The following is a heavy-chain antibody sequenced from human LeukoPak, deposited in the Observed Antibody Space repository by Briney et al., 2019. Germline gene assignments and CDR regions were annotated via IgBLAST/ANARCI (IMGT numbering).Heavy chain of an antibody. J-gene: IGHJ4*02. CDR1: GFTFSCYA. CDR2: ISYDGSNK. D-gene: IGHD6-19*01. V-gene: IGHV3-30-3*01. Sequence: PGGSLRLSCAASGFTFSCYAMHWVRQAPGKGLEWVAVISYDGSNKYYADSVKGRFTISRDNSKNTLYLQMNSLRAEDTAVYYCARPPIAVAGTTQSDYWGQGTLVTVPS. CDR3: ARPPIAVAGTTQSDY.